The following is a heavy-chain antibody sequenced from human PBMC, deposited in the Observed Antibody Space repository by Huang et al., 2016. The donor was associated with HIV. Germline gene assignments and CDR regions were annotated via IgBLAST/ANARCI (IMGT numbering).Heavy chain of an antibody. CDR1: GGSIRSSSYY. D-gene: IGHD6-13*01. J-gene: IGHJ5*02. V-gene: IGHV4-39*01. CDR2: IYHSGTT. CDR3: AAHGRIVGIPAAPLRFDP. Sequence: QLQLQESGPGLVKPSETLSLTCTVPGGSIRSSSYYWGWIRQPPGKGLEWIGSIYHSGTTYYNPALKSRVTISGDTSRTQFSLKLSSVTAADTAVYYCAAHGRIVGIPAAPLRFDPWGQGTLVTVSS.